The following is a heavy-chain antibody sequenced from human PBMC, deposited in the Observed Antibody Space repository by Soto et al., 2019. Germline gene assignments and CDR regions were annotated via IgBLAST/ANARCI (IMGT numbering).Heavy chain of an antibody. J-gene: IGHJ6*03. CDR2: IYYSGST. V-gene: IGHV4-59*08. CDR3: ARLSILYTGTNPDYYYYMDV. Sequence: SETLSLTCTVSGGSISSYYWGWIRQPPGKGLEWIGYIYYSGSTNYNPSLKSRVTISVDTSKNQFSLKLSSVTAADTAVYYCARLSILYTGTNPDYYYYMDVWGKGTTVTVSS. CDR1: GGSISSYY. D-gene: IGHD1-1*01.